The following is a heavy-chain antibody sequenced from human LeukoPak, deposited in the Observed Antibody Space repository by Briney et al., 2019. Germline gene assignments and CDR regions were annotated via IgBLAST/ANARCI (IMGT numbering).Heavy chain of an antibody. V-gene: IGHV3-23*01. CDR3: AKRVAEESSSWYIDM. D-gene: IGHD6-13*01. Sequence: PGGSLRLSCAASRFTFCSYSMSWVRQAPGKGLEWVSAISGAGGHKFYADSVKGQVTTYRANSKNTLYLQMNNLRAEDTAVYYCAKRVAEESSSWYIDMWGQGTMVSVSS. CDR1: RFTFCSYS. J-gene: IGHJ3*02. CDR2: ISGAGGHK.